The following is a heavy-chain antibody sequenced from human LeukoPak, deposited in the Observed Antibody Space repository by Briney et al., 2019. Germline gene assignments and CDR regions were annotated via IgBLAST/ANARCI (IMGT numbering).Heavy chain of an antibody. CDR1: GFTFSSYG. CDR2: IWSDDRNK. V-gene: IGHV3-33*01. Sequence: GGPLRLSCAASGFTFSSYGMHWVRQAPGKGLEWVALIWSDDRNKYYADSVKGQFTISRDNSKSTLYLQMNSLRAEDTAVYYCARDYGGDAGLDSWGQGTLVTVSS. J-gene: IGHJ4*02. CDR3: ARDYGGDAGLDS. D-gene: IGHD4-23*01.